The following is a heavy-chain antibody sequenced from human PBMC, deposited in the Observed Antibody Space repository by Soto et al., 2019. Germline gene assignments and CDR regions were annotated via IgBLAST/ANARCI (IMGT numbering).Heavy chain of an antibody. CDR2: ISGSGGST. V-gene: IGHV3-23*01. J-gene: IGHJ4*02. Sequence: EVQLLESGGGLGQPGGSLRLSCAASGFTFSSYAMSWVRQAPGKGLEWVSAISGSGGSTYYADSVKGRFTISRDNSKNTLYLQMNSLRAEDTAVYYCAKDRSMTTVTQTPLGYWGQGTLVTVSS. CDR3: AKDRSMTTVTQTPLGY. D-gene: IGHD4-17*01. CDR1: GFTFSSYA.